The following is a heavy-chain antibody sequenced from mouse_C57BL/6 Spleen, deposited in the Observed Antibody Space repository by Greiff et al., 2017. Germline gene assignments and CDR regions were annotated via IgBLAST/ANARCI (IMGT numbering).Heavy chain of an antibody. CDR1: GYTFTSYW. CDR3: ARPATYDYHGSYFDY. D-gene: IGHD2-4*01. V-gene: IGHV1-7*01. J-gene: IGHJ2*01. CDR2: INPSSGYT. Sequence: QVQLQQSGADLAKPGASVKLSCKASGYTFTSYWMPWVKQRPGQGLEWIGYINPSSGYTKYNQKVKDKATLSADKSSSTAYMQLRSLTYVDSAVYYCARPATYDYHGSYFDYWGQGTTLTVSA.